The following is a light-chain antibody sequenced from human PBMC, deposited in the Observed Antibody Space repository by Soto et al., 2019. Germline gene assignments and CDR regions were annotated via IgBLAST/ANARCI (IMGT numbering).Light chain of an antibody. CDR2: GAS. V-gene: IGKV3-20*01. Sequence: EIVLTQSPGTLSLSPGERATLSCRASQSVSSSYLAWYQQKPGQAPRLLIFGASSRATGIPDRFSGSGSGTGFPLTISGLEPEDFAVYYYQQYGSSPPATFGQGTKLEIK. J-gene: IGKJ2*01. CDR3: QQYGSSPPAT. CDR1: QSVSSSY.